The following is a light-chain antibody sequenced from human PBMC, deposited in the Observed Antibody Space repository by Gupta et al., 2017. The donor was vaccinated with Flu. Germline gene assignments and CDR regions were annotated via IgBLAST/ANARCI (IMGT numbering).Light chain of an antibody. CDR1: ALSNQY. Sequence: SYELTQPPSVSVSPGQTARITCSGDALSNQYTYWYQQKPGQAPVLVIFKDTERPSGIPERSSGSTSGTTVTLTISGVQAEDEAAYYCQSADNSGTYVVFGGGTKLTV. CDR2: KDT. V-gene: IGLV3-25*03. J-gene: IGLJ2*01. CDR3: QSADNSGTYVV.